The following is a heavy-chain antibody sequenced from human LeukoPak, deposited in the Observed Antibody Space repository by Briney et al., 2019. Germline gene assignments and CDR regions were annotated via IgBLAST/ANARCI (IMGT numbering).Heavy chain of an antibody. CDR2: ISGSGGST. Sequence: QPGGSLRLSCAASGFTFSSYAMSWVRQAPGKGLEWVSAISGSGGSTYYADSVKGRFTISRDNAKNSLYLQMNSLRAEDTAVYYCARDAPLYYDSSARGGDWGQGTLVTVSS. D-gene: IGHD3-22*01. CDR3: ARDAPLYYDSSARGGD. CDR1: GFTFSSYA. V-gene: IGHV3-23*01. J-gene: IGHJ4*02.